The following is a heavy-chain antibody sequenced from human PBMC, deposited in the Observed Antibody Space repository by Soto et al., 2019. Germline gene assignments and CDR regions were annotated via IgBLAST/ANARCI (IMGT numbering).Heavy chain of an antibody. CDR2: IIPIFGTA. D-gene: IGHD2-21*02. J-gene: IGHJ5*02. CDR1: GGTFSSYA. V-gene: IGHV1-69*13. Sequence: SVKVSCKASGGTFSSYAISWVRQAPGQGLEWMGGIIPIFGTANYAQKFQGRVTITADESTSTAYMELSSLRSEDTAVYYCARGKVVVVTAIDSTWFNPGAREPWSPSPQ. CDR3: ARGKVVVVTAIDSTWFNP.